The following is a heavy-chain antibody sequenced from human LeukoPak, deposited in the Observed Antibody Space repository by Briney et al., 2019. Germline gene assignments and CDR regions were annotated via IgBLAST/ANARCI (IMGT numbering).Heavy chain of an antibody. J-gene: IGHJ3*02. CDR3: SSGNSHAFDI. CDR2: INSDGSST. Sequence: GGSLRLSCAASGFTFSSYWMHWVRQAPGKGLVWVSRINSDGSSTSYADSVKGRFTISRDNAKNTLYLQMNNLRAEDTAVYYCSSGNSHAFDIWGQGTMVTSLQ. D-gene: IGHD4-23*01. CDR1: GFTFSSYW. V-gene: IGHV3-74*01.